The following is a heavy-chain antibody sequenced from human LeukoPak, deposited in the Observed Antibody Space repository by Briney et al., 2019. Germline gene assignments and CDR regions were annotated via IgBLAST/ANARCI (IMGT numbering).Heavy chain of an antibody. Sequence: GASVKVSCKASGYTFTSYYIHWVRQAPGQGLEWMGIINPSSGSISYEQKFQGRVTMTRDTSTSTVYMELSSLRSEDTAVYFCARVGLWFGENFLAPFDYWGQGTLVSVSS. CDR1: GYTFTSYY. J-gene: IGHJ4*02. CDR2: INPSSGSI. D-gene: IGHD3-10*01. V-gene: IGHV1-46*01. CDR3: ARVGLWFGENFLAPFDY.